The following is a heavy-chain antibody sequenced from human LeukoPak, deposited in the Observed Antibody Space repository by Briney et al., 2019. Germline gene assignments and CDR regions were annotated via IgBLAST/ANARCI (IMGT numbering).Heavy chain of an antibody. CDR3: ARDRAVVPAAMSHGMDV. D-gene: IGHD2-2*01. CDR1: GYTFTGYY. Sequence: GASVKVSCKASGYTFTGYYMHWVRQATGQGLEWMGIINPSGGSTSYAQKFRGRVTMTRDTSTSTVYMELSSLRSEDTAVYYCARDRAVVPAAMSHGMDVWGQGTTVTVSS. CDR2: INPSGGST. V-gene: IGHV1-46*01. J-gene: IGHJ6*02.